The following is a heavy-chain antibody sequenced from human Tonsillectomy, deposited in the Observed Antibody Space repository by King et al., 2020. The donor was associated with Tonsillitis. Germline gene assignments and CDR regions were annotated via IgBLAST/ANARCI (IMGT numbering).Heavy chain of an antibody. CDR3: ARIYGYYYSYMDV. CDR2: IQQDGTEE. Sequence: VQLVESGGGLVQPGGSLRLSCAASGFTFSNYLMTWVRQAPGKGLEWVAHIQQDGTEEYYVDSVRGRFTISRDNAKNSLFLQMSSLRAEDTAVYFCARIYGYYYSYMDVWGNGTTVIVSS. J-gene: IGHJ6*03. D-gene: IGHD2/OR15-2a*01. CDR1: GFTFSNYL. V-gene: IGHV3-7*01.